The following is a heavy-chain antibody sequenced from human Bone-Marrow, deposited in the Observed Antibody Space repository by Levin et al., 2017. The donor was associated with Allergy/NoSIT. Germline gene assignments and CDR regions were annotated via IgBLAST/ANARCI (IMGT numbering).Heavy chain of an antibody. Sequence: GGSLRLSCAVSGFTLSSFHWVRQAPGKGLEWVAVIWYDGSNEDYADSVRGRFIISRDKSKNTLYLQMNTLRVDDTAVYYCAREDSPRAKRSFDSWGQGTLVTVSS. CDR2: IWYDGSNE. CDR1: GFTLSS. J-gene: IGHJ4*02. CDR3: AREDSPRAKRSFDS. V-gene: IGHV3-33*01. D-gene: IGHD4/OR15-4a*01.